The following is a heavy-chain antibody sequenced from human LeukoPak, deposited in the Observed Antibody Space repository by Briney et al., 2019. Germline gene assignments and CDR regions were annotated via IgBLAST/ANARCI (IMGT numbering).Heavy chain of an antibody. V-gene: IGHV4-39*07. J-gene: IGHJ3*02. D-gene: IGHD3-22*01. CDR2: IYYSGST. Sequence: SETLSLTCTVSGGSISSSSYYWGWIRQPPGKGLEWIGSIYYSGSTYYNPSLKSRVTISVDTSKNQFSLKLSSVTAADTAVYYCARGAYDSSGYLVSLAFDIWGQGTMVTVSS. CDR1: GGSISSSSYY. CDR3: ARGAYDSSGYLVSLAFDI.